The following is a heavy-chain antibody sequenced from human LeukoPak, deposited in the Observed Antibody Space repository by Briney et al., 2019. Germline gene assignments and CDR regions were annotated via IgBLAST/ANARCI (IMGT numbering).Heavy chain of an antibody. J-gene: IGHJ4*02. V-gene: IGHV3-30*02. CDR1: GFTFSSYG. CDR2: IRYDGSNK. D-gene: IGHD5-24*01. Sequence: GGSLRLSCAASGFTFSSYGMHWVRQAPGKGLEWVAFIRYDGSNKYYADYVKGRFTISRDNSKNTLYLQMNSLRAEDTAVYYCARNFGDGYNNSFDYWGQGTPVTVSS. CDR3: ARNFGDGYNNSFDY.